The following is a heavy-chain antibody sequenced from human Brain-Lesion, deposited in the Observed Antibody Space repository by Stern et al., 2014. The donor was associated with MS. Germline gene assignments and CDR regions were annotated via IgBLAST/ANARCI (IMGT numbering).Heavy chain of an antibody. CDR2: VNNDGRRT. CDR3: ARGERWFDS. CDR1: GFTFSNYW. V-gene: IGHV3-74*01. J-gene: IGHJ5*01. Sequence: EMQLVESGGGLVQPGWSLRLSCAASGFTFSNYWMHWVRQAPGKGLVWVSRVNNDGRRTSYADSVKGRFTMSRDNAKNTLYLQMNSLRVEDTAIYYCARGERWFDSWGQGTLVTVSS.